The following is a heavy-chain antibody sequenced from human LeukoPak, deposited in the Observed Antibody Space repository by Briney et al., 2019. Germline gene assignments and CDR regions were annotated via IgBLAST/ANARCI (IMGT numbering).Heavy chain of an antibody. CDR2: INHSGST. CDR3: ARDPISADTAIDQFDY. D-gene: IGHD5-18*01. J-gene: IGHJ4*02. Sequence: SETLSLTCAVYGGSFSGYYWSWIRQPPGKGLEWIGEINHSGSTNYNPSLKSRVTISVDTSKNQFSLKLSSVTAADTAVYYCARDPISADTAIDQFDYWGQGTLVTVSS. CDR1: GGSFSGYY. V-gene: IGHV4-34*01.